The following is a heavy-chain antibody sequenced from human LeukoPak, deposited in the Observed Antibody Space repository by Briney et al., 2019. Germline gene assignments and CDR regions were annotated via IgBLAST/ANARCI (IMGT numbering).Heavy chain of an antibody. Sequence: GGSLRLSCAASGFTFSSYGMHWVRQAPGKGLEWVAFIRYDGSNKYYADSVKGRFTISRDNYKNTLYLQMNSLRAEDTAVYYCAKPLQAYYYMDVWGKGTTVTVSS. J-gene: IGHJ6*03. CDR2: IRYDGSNK. CDR1: GFTFSSYG. CDR3: AKPLQAYYYMDV. V-gene: IGHV3-30*02.